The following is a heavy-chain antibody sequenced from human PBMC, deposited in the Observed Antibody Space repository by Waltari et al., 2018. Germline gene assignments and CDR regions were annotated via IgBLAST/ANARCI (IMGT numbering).Heavy chain of an antibody. D-gene: IGHD3-22*01. CDR3: ARPRGYYDSSGYYYFRYFDY. CDR2: INHSGST. Sequence: QVQLQQWGAGLLKPSETLSLTCAVYGGSFSGYYWSWIRQPPGKGLEWIGEINHSGSTNYNPSLKSRVTISVDTSKNQFSLKLSSVTAADTAVYYCARPRGYYDSSGYYYFRYFDYWGQGTLVTVSS. J-gene: IGHJ4*02. CDR1: GGSFSGYY. V-gene: IGHV4-34*01.